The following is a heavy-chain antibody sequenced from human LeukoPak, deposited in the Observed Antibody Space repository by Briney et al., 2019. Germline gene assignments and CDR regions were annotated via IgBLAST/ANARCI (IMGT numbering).Heavy chain of an antibody. Sequence: ASVKASCKASGYTFTNYDINWVRQATGQGLEWMGYMKPNSGNTGYAQKFQGRVTMTRDTSISTAYMELSSLTSEDTAVYYCAAPPVTLDAFDIWGQGTMVTVSS. CDR2: MKPNSGNT. CDR3: AAPPVTLDAFDI. J-gene: IGHJ3*02. D-gene: IGHD1-14*01. CDR1: GYTFTNYD. V-gene: IGHV1-8*01.